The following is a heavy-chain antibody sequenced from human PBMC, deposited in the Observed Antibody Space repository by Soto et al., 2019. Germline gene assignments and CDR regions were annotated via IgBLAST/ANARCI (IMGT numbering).Heavy chain of an antibody. Sequence: QITLKESGPTLVKPTQTLTLTCTFSGFSLSTSRVGVGWIRQPPGKALGWLALIYWDDDKRFSPSLKSRLTITKDTSKNQVVLTMTNMDPVDTATYYCAHFTTAPEGDWFDPWGQGTLVTVSS. CDR3: AHFTTAPEGDWFDP. CDR2: IYWDDDK. V-gene: IGHV2-5*02. J-gene: IGHJ5*02. D-gene: IGHD3-22*01. CDR1: GFSLSTSRVG.